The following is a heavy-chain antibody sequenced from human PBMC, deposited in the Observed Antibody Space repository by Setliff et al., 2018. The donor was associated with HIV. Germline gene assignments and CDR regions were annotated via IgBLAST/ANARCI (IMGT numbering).Heavy chain of an antibody. CDR1: GYSISTAYY. D-gene: IGHD4-4*01. CDR3: ARGLTTVDY. J-gene: IGHJ4*01. CDR2: VYHSGTT. Sequence: PSETLSLTCAVSGYSISTAYYWGWIRQPPGKGLEWIGSVYHSGTTYYNPSLKSRVTISVDMSNNQFSLKVTSVTAADTAVYYCARGLTTVDYWGHGTLVTSPQ. V-gene: IGHV4-38-2*01.